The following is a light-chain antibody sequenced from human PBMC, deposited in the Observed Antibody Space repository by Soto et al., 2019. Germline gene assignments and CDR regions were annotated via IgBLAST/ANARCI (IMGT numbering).Light chain of an antibody. J-gene: IGLJ2*01. CDR2: GNT. CDR1: SSNIGAHYD. V-gene: IGLV1-40*01. Sequence: QSVLTQPPSVSGAPGQRVTISCTGSSSNIGAHYDVHWYQQLPGTAPKLLIYGNTNRPSGVPDRFSGSKSGTSDSLAITGLQAEDEADYYCQSYDSRLSGVLFGGGTKLTVL. CDR3: QSYDSRLSGVL.